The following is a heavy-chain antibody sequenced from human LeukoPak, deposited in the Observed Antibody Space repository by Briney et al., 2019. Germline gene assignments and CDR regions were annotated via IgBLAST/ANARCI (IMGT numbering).Heavy chain of an antibody. J-gene: IGHJ4*02. D-gene: IGHD4-17*01. CDR2: ISGSGGST. CDR1: GFTFSSYA. Sequence: GGSLRLSCAASGFTFSSYAMSWVRQPPGKGLEWVSAISGSGGSTYYADSVKGRFTISRDNSKNTLYLQMNSLRAEDTAVYYCAKDVEATVTFRFDYWGQGTLVTVSS. V-gene: IGHV3-23*01. CDR3: AKDVEATVTFRFDY.